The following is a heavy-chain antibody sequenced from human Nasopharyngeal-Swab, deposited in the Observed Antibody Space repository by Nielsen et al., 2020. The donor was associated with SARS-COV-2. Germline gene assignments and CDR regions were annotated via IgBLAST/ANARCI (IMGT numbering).Heavy chain of an antibody. J-gene: IGHJ3*02. V-gene: IGHV1-18*01. Sequence: ASAKVSCKASGYTFISFWINWLRQAPGQGLEWMGWISPYNANTNYAQKLQGRATMTTDSSTYTSYMELRSLRSDDTAVYYCARGQGSWTRNAFDIWGQGTMVTVSS. D-gene: IGHD3/OR15-3a*01. CDR3: ARGQGSWTRNAFDI. CDR1: GYTFISFW. CDR2: ISPYNANT.